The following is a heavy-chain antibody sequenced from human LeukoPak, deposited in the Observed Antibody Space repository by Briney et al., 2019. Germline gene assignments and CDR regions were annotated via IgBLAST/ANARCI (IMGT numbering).Heavy chain of an antibody. D-gene: IGHD1-26*01. CDR1: GFTFSNFA. CDR2: IYSGGST. Sequence: GGSLRLSCAASGFTFSNFAMSWVRQAPGKGLEWVSVIYSGGSTYYADSVRGRFTISRDHSKNTLYLQMNSLRAEDTAVYYCARNPSGEGDYWGQGTLVTVSS. V-gene: IGHV3-53*01. J-gene: IGHJ4*02. CDR3: ARNPSGEGDY.